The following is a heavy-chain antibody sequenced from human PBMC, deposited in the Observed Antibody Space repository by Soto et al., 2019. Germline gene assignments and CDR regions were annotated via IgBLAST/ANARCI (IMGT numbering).Heavy chain of an antibody. J-gene: IGHJ6*02. V-gene: IGHV3-7*03. Sequence: GGSLRLSCAASGFTFSSYWMSWVRQAPGKGLEWVANIKQDGSEKYYVDSVKGRFTISRDNAKNSLYLQMNSLRAEDTAVYYWSIYPNCDFWSGYWYYYVMDVRGQGTTVTVSS. CDR3: SIYPNCDFWSGYWYYYVMDV. D-gene: IGHD3-3*01. CDR1: GFTFSSYW. CDR2: IKQDGSEK.